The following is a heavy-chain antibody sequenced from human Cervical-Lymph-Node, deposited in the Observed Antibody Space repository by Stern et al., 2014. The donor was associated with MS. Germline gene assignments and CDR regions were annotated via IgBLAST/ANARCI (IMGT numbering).Heavy chain of an antibody. Sequence: QVQLQESGPGLVKPSETLSLTCTVSGGSIRTFSWSWIRQPPGRGLEWIGCVYYNGTTTHNPSLKSRVTMSVYTSKSQLSLRLHSVTAADTAVYYCARHSVGVKDFDSWGQGTLVTVSS. CDR3: ARHSVGVKDFDS. CDR2: VYYNGTT. V-gene: IGHV4-59*01. CDR1: GGSIRTFS. J-gene: IGHJ4*02. D-gene: IGHD4-23*01.